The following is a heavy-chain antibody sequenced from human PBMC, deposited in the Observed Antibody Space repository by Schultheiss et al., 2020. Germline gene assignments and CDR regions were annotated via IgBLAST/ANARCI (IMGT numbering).Heavy chain of an antibody. CDR1: GGSFSGYY. D-gene: IGHD3-10*01. Sequence: SETLSLTCAVYGGSFSGYYWSWIRQPPGKGLEWIGEINHSGSTNYNPSLKSRVTISVDTSKNQFSLKLSSVTAADTAVYYCARGFKYYGSGSYYFSSGTNWFDPWGQGTLVTVSS. CDR2: INHSGST. J-gene: IGHJ5*02. V-gene: IGHV4-34*01. CDR3: ARGFKYYGSGSYYFSSGTNWFDP.